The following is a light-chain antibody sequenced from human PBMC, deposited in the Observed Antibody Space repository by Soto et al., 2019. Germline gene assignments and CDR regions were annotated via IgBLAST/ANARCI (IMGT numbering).Light chain of an antibody. J-gene: IGLJ2*01. CDR1: SSNIESNW. V-gene: IGLV1-47*02. Sequence: QSVVTQAPSVSGTPGQRVTISCSGSSSNIESNWVYWYQQLPGTAPKLLIYNNNQRPSGVPARFSGSKSGTSASLAITGLRSDDEAEYYCATWDDDLYTPIIGGGTKLTVL. CDR3: ATWDDDLYTPI. CDR2: NNN.